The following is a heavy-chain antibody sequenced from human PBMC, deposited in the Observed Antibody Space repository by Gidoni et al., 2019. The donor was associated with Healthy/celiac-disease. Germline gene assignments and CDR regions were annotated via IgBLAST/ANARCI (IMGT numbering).Heavy chain of an antibody. V-gene: IGHV4-30-4*01. Sequence: QVQLQESGPGLVKPSQTLSLTCTVSGGSISSGDYYWSWIRQPPGKGLEWIGYIYYSGSTYYNPSLKSRVTISVDTSKNQFSLKLSSVTAADTAVYYCARDLYYYDSSGHPAAFDIWGQGTMVTVSS. CDR2: IYYSGST. CDR1: GGSISSGDYY. J-gene: IGHJ3*02. D-gene: IGHD3-22*01. CDR3: ARDLYYYDSSGHPAAFDI.